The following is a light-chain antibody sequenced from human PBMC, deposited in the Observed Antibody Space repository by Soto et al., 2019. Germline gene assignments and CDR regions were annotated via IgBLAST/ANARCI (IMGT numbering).Light chain of an antibody. V-gene: IGKV1-39*01. CDR2: AAS. Sequence: DIQMTQSPSSLSASVGDRVTITCRASQSISTLLNWYQQKPGKAPKVLIYAASSLYSGVPSRFSGGGSGTDFTLTISSLQPEDFATYYCQQSYSTPRPFGQGTKLEIK. CDR1: QSISTL. J-gene: IGKJ2*01. CDR3: QQSYSTPRP.